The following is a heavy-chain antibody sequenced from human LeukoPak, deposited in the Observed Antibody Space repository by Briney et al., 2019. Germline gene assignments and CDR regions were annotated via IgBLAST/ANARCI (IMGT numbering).Heavy chain of an antibody. J-gene: IGHJ6*03. CDR2: MNPNSGNT. CDR1: GYTFTSYD. Sequence: ASVKVSCKASGYTFTSYDINWLRQATGQGLEWMGWMNPNSGNTGYAQKFQGRVTMTRNTSISTAYMELSSLRSEDTAVYYCARGWRVIPYYYYHYMDVWGKGTTVTVSS. V-gene: IGHV1-8*01. CDR3: ARGWRVIPYYYYHYMDV. D-gene: IGHD5-24*01.